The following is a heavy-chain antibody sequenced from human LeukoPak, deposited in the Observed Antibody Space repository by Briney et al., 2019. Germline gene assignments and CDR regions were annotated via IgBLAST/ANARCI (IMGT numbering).Heavy chain of an antibody. CDR1: GYTFTSYD. Sequence: ASVKVSCKASGYTFTSYDINWVRQATGQGLEWMGWMNPNSGNTGYAQKFQGRVTITRNTSISTAYMELSSLRSEDTAVYYCARGHMVRGVMRYYYYYYMDVWGKGTTVTVSS. CDR2: MNPNSGNT. CDR3: ARGHMVRGVMRYYYYYYMDV. J-gene: IGHJ6*03. D-gene: IGHD3-10*01. V-gene: IGHV1-8*03.